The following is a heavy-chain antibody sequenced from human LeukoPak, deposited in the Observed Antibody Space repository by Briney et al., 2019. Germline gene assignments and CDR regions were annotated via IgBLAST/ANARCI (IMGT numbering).Heavy chain of an antibody. CDR2: IRYDGSNK. J-gene: IGHJ6*03. CDR1: GFTFSSYG. Sequence: PGGSLRLSCAASGFTFSSYGMHWVRQAPGKGLEWVAFIRYDGSNKYYADSVKGRFTISRDNSKNTLYLQMNSLRAEDTAVYYCARANYYDSSGYRGDYYYYYMDVWGKGTTVTISS. CDR3: ARANYYDSSGYRGDYYYYYMDV. V-gene: IGHV3-30*02. D-gene: IGHD3-22*01.